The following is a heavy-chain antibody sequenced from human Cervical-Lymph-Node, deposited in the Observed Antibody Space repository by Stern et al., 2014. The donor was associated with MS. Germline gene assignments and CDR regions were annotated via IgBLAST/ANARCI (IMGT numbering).Heavy chain of an antibody. Sequence: VQLVQSGAEVKKPGESLKVSCKLSGYSFTIYYIAWVRQMPGKGLEWMVFIYPYYSDTTYSPSVQGQVTISADKSITTAYLQWSSLRASDTAMYYCARHVQGFDYWGQGTLVTVSS. V-gene: IGHV5-51*01. J-gene: IGHJ4*02. CDR3: ARHVQGFDY. CDR2: IYPYYSDT. CDR1: GYSFTIYY.